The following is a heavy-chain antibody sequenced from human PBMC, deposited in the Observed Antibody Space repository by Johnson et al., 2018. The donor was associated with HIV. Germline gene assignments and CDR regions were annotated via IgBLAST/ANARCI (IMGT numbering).Heavy chain of an antibody. D-gene: IGHD3-22*01. V-gene: IGHV3-30-3*01. CDR2: ISYDGSNK. CDR1: GFTFSSYA. CDR3: VKEDSSGYYYGMGAFDF. J-gene: IGHJ3*01. Sequence: QVQLVESGGDVVQPERSLRLSCATSGFTFSSYAMHWVRQAPGKGLEWVAVISYDGSNKYYADSVKGRFTISRDNAKNSLYLQLNSLRPEDTALYYCVKEDSSGYYYGMGAFDFWGQGTMVTVSS.